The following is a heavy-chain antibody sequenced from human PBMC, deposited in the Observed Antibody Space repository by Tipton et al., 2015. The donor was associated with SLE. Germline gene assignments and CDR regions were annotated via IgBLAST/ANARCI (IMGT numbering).Heavy chain of an antibody. J-gene: IGHJ6*03. D-gene: IGHD6-6*01. CDR2: IYTSGST. CDR1: GGSISSYF. Sequence: TLSLTCTVSGGSISSYFWSWIRLPAGKGLEWIGRIYTSGSTNYNPSLKSRGTMSVDTSKNQFSLKLSSVTAADTAVYYCARIAAREGYYYYYMDVWGRGTTVTVSS. V-gene: IGHV4-4*07. CDR3: ARIAAREGYYYYYMDV.